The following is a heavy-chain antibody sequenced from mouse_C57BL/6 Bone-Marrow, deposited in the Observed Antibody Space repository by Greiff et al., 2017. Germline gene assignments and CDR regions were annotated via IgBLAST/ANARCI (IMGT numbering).Heavy chain of an antibody. Sequence: VQLQQPGAELVKPGASVKMSCKASGYTFTSYWITWVKQRPGQGLEWIGDIYPGSGSTNYNEKFKSKATLTVDTSSSTAYMQRSSLTSEDSAVYYCASSGYPYSFSFDYWGQGTTLTVSS. D-gene: IGHD2-12*01. CDR2: IYPGSGST. V-gene: IGHV1-55*01. J-gene: IGHJ2*01. CDR1: GYTFTSYW. CDR3: ASSGYPYSFSFDY.